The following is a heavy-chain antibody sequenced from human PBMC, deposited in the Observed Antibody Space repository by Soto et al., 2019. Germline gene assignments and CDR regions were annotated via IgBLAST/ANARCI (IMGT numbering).Heavy chain of an antibody. D-gene: IGHD3-10*01. CDR3: ATQGFGVLHGLVDV. Sequence: SETLSLTCNVSVLSIPFISKDHCSWIRLPPGKGLEWIGYISYSGYTSYNPSLKSRVIISVDTSKNQSSLNLTSVTAADTALYYCATQGFGVLHGLVDVWGQGTTVT. J-gene: IGHJ6*02. V-gene: IGHV4-59*08. CDR1: VLSIPFISKDH. CDR2: ISYSGYT.